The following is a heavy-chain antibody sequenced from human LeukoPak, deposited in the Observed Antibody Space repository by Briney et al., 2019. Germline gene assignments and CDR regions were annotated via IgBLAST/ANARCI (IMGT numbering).Heavy chain of an antibody. D-gene: IGHD6-19*01. CDR1: GGSISTY. J-gene: IGHJ4*02. Sequence: SETLSLTCTVSGGSISTYWTWIRQPPGKGLEWIGYIYYTGATSYNPSLKSRVIISVDTSKKQFSLKLTSVTAADTAVYYCARYGGSGWVIDNWGQGTLVTASS. CDR2: IYYTGAT. CDR3: ARYGGSGWVIDN. V-gene: IGHV4-59*08.